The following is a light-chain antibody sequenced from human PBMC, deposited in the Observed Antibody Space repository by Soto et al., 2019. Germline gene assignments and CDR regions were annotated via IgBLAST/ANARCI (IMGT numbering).Light chain of an antibody. CDR3: QQYGSSPFT. CDR2: GVS. V-gene: IGKV3-20*01. Sequence: PGERATLSCRASQSISSSFLACYQQRPGQAPRLLIHGVSSKAAGIPDRFSGSGSGTDFTLTINRLEPEDFALYFCQQYGSSPFTFGPGTQLEIK. J-gene: IGKJ3*01. CDR1: QSISSSF.